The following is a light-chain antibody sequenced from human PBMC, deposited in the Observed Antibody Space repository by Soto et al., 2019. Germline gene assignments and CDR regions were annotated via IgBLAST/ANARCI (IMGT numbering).Light chain of an antibody. J-gene: IGLJ3*02. CDR1: SSNIGSNT. CDR3: AAWDDSLNGWV. V-gene: IGLV1-44*01. CDR2: TNN. Sequence: HSVLTQPPSASGTPGQRVTISCSGSSSNIGSNTVNWYQQLPGTAPKLLIYTNNQRPSGVPDRFSGSKSGTSASLAISGLQSDNEADYYCAAWDDSLNGWVFGGGTKLTVL.